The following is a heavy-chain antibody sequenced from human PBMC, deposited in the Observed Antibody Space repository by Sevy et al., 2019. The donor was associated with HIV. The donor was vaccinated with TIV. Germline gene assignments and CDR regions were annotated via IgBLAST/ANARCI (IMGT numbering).Heavy chain of an antibody. CDR3: ASYDSSGYYLDAFDI. Sequence: TLSLTCAVSGGSISSGGYSWSWIRQPPGKGLEWIGYIYHSGSTYYNPSLKSRVTISVDRSKNQFALKLSSVTAADTAVYYCASYDSSGYYLDAFDIWGQGTMVTVSS. CDR2: IYHSGST. CDR1: GGSISSGGYS. J-gene: IGHJ3*02. D-gene: IGHD3-22*01. V-gene: IGHV4-30-2*01.